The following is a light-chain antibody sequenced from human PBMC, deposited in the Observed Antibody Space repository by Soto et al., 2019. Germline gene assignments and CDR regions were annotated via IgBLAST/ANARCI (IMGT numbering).Light chain of an antibody. V-gene: IGKV3-15*01. CDR1: QSVSSN. CDR3: QQYNNWPMYT. Sequence: MTQSPSTLSASVGDRVTITCRASQSVSSNLAWYQQKPGQAPRLLIYGASTRATGIPARFSGSGSGTEFTLTISSLQSEDFAVYYCQQYNNWPMYTFGQGTKVDIK. CDR2: GAS. J-gene: IGKJ2*01.